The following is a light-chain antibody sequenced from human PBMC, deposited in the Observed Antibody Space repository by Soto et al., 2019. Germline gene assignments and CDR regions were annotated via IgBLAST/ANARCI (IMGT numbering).Light chain of an antibody. J-gene: IGKJ3*01. CDR3: QHYNSYLST. V-gene: IGKV1-5*01. CDR2: DAS. CDR1: QSISRS. Sequence: DIQMTQSPSTLSASVGDRVTITCRASQSISRSLAWYQQKPGKAPNLLIYDASSLESGVPSRFSGSGFGTEFTLTISSLQPDDFATYYCQHYNSYLSTFGPGTTVDIK.